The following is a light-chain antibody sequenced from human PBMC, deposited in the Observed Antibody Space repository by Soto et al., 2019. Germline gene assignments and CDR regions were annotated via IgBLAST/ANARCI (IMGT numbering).Light chain of an antibody. CDR1: SSDFGSYNR. CDR2: EVI. Sequence: QSVLTQPPSVSGSPGQSVTISCTGTSSDFGSYNRVSWYQQPPGTAPKLMIYEVINRPSGVPDRFSGSKSGNTASLTISGLQAEDEADYYCSSYTSTSTYVFGTGTKLTVL. J-gene: IGLJ1*01. CDR3: SSYTSTSTYV. V-gene: IGLV2-18*02.